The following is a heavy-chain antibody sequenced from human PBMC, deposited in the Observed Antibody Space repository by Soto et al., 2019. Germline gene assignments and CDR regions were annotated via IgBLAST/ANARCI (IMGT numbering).Heavy chain of an antibody. CDR3: ARDRANWKDYSYYGMDV. CDR1: GGSISSGDDF. CDR2: IYYSGST. V-gene: IGHV4-30-4*01. D-gene: IGHD1-20*01. Sequence: QVQLQESGPGLVKPSQTLSLTCTVSGGSISSGDDFWTWIRQPPGEGLEWIGYIYYSGSTYYNPSLKSRLTMSVDTYKNQFSLKLSSVTAADTAVYYCARDRANWKDYSYYGMDVWGQGTTVTVSS. J-gene: IGHJ6*02.